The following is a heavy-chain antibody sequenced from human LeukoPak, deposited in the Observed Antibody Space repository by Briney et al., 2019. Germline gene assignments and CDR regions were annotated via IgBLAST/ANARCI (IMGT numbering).Heavy chain of an antibody. V-gene: IGHV3-66*01. Sequence: GGSLRLSCAASGFTVSSNYMRWVRQAPGKGLEVVSGIYSGGSTYYEDSVKGRLTISRDNYKNTLYLQMNSLRAEDTAVYYCARDLRAVAGPSYNWFDLWGQGTLVTVSS. CDR2: IYSGGST. J-gene: IGHJ5*02. CDR3: ARDLRAVAGPSYNWFDL. D-gene: IGHD6-19*01. CDR1: GFTVSSNY.